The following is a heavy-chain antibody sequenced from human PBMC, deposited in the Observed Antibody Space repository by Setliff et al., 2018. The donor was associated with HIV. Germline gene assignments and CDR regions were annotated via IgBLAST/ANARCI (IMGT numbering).Heavy chain of an antibody. Sequence: SETLSLTCTVSGGSISSYYWSWIRQPAGKGLEWIGRFYTSGSTNYNPSLKSRVTISVDTSKNQFSLKLSSVTAADTAVYFCARQTYYYDNSGHNWFDPWGQGTLVTVSS. CDR1: GGSISSYY. CDR2: FYTSGST. CDR3: ARQTYYYDNSGHNWFDP. J-gene: IGHJ5*02. D-gene: IGHD3-22*01. V-gene: IGHV4-4*07.